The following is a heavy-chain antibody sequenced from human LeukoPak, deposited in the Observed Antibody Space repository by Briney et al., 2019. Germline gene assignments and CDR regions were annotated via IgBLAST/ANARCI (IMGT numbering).Heavy chain of an antibody. CDR3: AREFRGSYALDY. CDR1: GGSISSYY. J-gene: IGHJ4*02. D-gene: IGHD1-26*01. Sequence: PSETLSLTCTVSGGSISSYYWSWIRQPPGKGLEWIGYIYYSGSTNYSPSRKSRVTISVDTSKNHFSLKLSSVPAADTAVYYCAREFRGSYALDYWGQGTLVTVSS. CDR2: IYYSGST. V-gene: IGHV4-59*01.